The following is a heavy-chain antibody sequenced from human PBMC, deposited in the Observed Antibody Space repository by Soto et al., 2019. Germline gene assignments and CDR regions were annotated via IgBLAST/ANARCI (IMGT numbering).Heavy chain of an antibody. CDR2: IYYSGST. D-gene: IGHD1-7*01. Sequence: SETLSLTCTVSGGSISSGGYYWSWIRQHPGKGLEWIGYIYYSGSTYYNPSLKSRVTISVDTSKNQFSLKLSSVTAADTAVYYCARTESGTFDPWDQGTLVTVSS. CDR3: ARTESGTFDP. CDR1: GGSISSGGYY. V-gene: IGHV4-31*02. J-gene: IGHJ5*02.